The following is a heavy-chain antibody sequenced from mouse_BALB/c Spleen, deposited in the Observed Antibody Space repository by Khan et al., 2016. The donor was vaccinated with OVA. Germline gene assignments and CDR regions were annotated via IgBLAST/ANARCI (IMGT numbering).Heavy chain of an antibody. V-gene: IGHV1S135*01. CDR3: ARHGYVAWFAY. CDR2: VNPFNGGT. J-gene: IGHJ3*01. CDR1: GYSFTSYY. D-gene: IGHD2-2*01. Sequence: VQLKQSGPELMKPGASVKISCKASGYSFTSYYIHWVKQSHGKSLEWIGFVNPFNGGTNYNQKFKGKATLTVDKSSSTAYMHLSSLTSEDSAVYYCARHGYVAWFAYWGQGTLVTVSA.